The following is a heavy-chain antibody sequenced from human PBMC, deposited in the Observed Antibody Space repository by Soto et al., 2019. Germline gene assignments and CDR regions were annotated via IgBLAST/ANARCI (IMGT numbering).Heavy chain of an antibody. Sequence: GGSLRLSCAASRVPFSSYGMNWVRQAPGKGLEWVSSISSSSSYIYYADSVKGRFTISRDNAKNSLYLQMNSLRAEDTAVYYCARDGRTYYYGMDVWGQGTTVTVSS. V-gene: IGHV3-21*01. CDR3: ARDGRTYYYGMDV. J-gene: IGHJ6*02. CDR2: ISSSSSYI. CDR1: RVPFSSYG.